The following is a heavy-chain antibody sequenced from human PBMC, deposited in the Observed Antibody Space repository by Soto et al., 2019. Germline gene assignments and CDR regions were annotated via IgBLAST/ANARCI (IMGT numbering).Heavy chain of an antibody. CDR1: GGTFSSYA. CDR3: ATKDDMTPSGMDV. Sequence: SVKVSCKASGGTFSSYAISWVRQAPGQGLEWMGGIIPIFGTANYAQKFQGRITITADESTSTAYMELSSLRSEDTAVYYCATKDDMTPSGMDVWGQGTTVTVSS. V-gene: IGHV1-69*13. CDR2: IIPIFGTA. J-gene: IGHJ6*02. D-gene: IGHD2-8*01.